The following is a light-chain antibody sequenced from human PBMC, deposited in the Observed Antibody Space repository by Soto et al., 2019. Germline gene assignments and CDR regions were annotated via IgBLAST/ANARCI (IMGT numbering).Light chain of an antibody. CDR2: QDN. J-gene: IGLJ1*01. CDR3: QAWDSSSLFV. V-gene: IGLV3-1*01. Sequence: SYELTQPPSVSVSPGQTASITCSGDELGDSFYWYQQRPGQSPMLVIYQDNKRPSGIPERFSGSNSGNTAALTISGTQAMDEADYYCQAWDSSSLFVFGTGTKVTVL. CDR1: ELGDSF.